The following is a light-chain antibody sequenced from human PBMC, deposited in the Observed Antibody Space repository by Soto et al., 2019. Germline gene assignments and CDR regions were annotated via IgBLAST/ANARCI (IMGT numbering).Light chain of an antibody. CDR2: KDI. CDR1: ELGDKY. J-gene: IGLJ2*01. Sequence: SYELTQPPSVSVSPGQTASISCSGDELGDKYACWYQQKPGQSPVVVIYKDIKRPSGIPERFSGSNSGSTATLTISGTQAMDEADYYCQAWDSSSVVFGGGTKVTVL. V-gene: IGLV3-1*01. CDR3: QAWDSSSVV.